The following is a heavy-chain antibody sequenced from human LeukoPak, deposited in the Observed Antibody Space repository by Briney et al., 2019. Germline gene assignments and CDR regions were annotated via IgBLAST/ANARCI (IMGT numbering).Heavy chain of an antibody. CDR1: GYSISSGFY. Sequence: SETLSLTCTVSGYSISSGFYWDWIRQPPGKGLEWIGSIYHSANTYYNPSLKSRVTISVDTSKNQFSLKLSSVTAADTAVYYCARDNWNSGYMDVWGKGTTVTVSS. V-gene: IGHV4-38-2*02. D-gene: IGHD1-7*01. CDR3: ARDNWNSGYMDV. J-gene: IGHJ6*03. CDR2: IYHSANT.